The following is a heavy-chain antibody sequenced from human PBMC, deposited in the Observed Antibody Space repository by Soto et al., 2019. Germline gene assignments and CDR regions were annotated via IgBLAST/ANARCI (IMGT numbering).Heavy chain of an antibody. V-gene: IGHV3-72*01. J-gene: IGHJ6*02. CDR3: TRGGSSSPYYDPMDV. D-gene: IGHD6-6*01. Sequence: EVQLVESGGGLVQPGGSLRLACTASGFILSVHYMDWVRQAPGKGLEWIGRSRDKVNSYTTQYAASVKGRFTISRDESKDSLYLQIDNLKTEDTAVYFCTRGGSSSPYYDPMDVWGQGTTVIISS. CDR1: GFILSVHY. CDR2: SRDKVNSYTT.